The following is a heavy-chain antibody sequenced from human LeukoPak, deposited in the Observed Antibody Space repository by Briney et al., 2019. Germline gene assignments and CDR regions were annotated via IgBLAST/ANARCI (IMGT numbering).Heavy chain of an antibody. CDR2: INPNSGGT. V-gene: IGHV1-2*02. J-gene: IGHJ4*02. CDR1: GYTFTGYY. D-gene: IGHD3-10*01. CDR3: ARIPNGESMVRGDY. Sequence: GASVKVSCKAFGYTFTGYYMHWVRQAPGQGLEWMGWINPNSGGTNYAQKFQGRVTMTRDTSISTAYMELSRLRSDDTAVYYCARIPNGESMVRGDYWGQGTLVTVSS.